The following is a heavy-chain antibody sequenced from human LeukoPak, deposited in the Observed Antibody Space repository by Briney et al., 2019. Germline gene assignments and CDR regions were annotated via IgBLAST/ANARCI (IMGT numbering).Heavy chain of an antibody. J-gene: IGHJ4*02. CDR2: IYHSGST. D-gene: IGHD2-8*02. CDR3: ARRTGPFDY. Sequence: SETLSLTCAVYGGSFSGYYWSWIRQPPGKGLEWIGEIYHSGSTNYNPSLKSRVTISVDKSKNQFSLKLSSVTAADTAVYYCARRTGPFDYWGQGTLVTVSS. V-gene: IGHV4-34*01. CDR1: GGSFSGYY.